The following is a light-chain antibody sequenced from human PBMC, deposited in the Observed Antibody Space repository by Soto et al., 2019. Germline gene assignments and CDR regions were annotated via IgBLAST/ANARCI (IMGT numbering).Light chain of an antibody. J-gene: IGKJ5*01. CDR2: GAS. V-gene: IGKV3-20*01. CDR1: QSVSSSF. Sequence: EIVLTQSPGTLSLSPGERATLSCRASQSVSSSFLAWYQQKVGQAPRLLIYGASSRATGIPDRFSGSGSGTDFTLTIGRLEPEDFAVYYCQQYGSSPRTFGQGTRLEIK. CDR3: QQYGSSPRT.